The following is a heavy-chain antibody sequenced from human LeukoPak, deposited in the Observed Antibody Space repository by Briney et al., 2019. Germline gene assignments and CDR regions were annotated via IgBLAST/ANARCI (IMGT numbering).Heavy chain of an antibody. CDR3: ARDRRRDGYNFQDY. Sequence: PGGSLRLSCAASGFAFSSYAMSWVRQAPGKGLEWVSAISGSGGSTYYADSVKGRFTISRDNSKNTLYLQMNSLRAEDTAVYYCARDRRRDGYNFQDYWGQGTLVTVSS. J-gene: IGHJ4*02. CDR2: ISGSGGST. V-gene: IGHV3-23*01. D-gene: IGHD5-24*01. CDR1: GFAFSSYA.